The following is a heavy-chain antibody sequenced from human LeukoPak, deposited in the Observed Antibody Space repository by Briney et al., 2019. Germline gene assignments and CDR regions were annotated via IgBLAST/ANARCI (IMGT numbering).Heavy chain of an antibody. D-gene: IGHD2-2*01. CDR1: GFTFSSYA. J-gene: IGHJ4*02. CDR2: ISYDGSNK. CDR3: ARGDIVVVPAAIGPYFDY. V-gene: IGHV3-30-3*01. Sequence: GRSLRLSCAASGFTFSSYAMHWVRQAPGKGLEWVAVISYDGSNKYYADSVKGRFTISRDNSKNTLYLQMNSLRAEDTAVYYCARGDIVVVPAAIGPYFDYWGQGTLVTVSS.